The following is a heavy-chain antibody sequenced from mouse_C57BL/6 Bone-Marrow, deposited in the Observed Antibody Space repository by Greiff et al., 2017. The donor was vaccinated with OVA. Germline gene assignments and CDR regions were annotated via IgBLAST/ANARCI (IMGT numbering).Heavy chain of an antibody. D-gene: IGHD4-1*01. CDR3: ARTGYYFDY. CDR2: IRNKANGYTT. J-gene: IGHJ2*01. Sequence: EVKLQESGGGLVQPGGSLSLSCAASGFTFTDYYMSWVRQPPGKALEWLGFIRNKANGYTTEYSASVKGRFTISRDNSKSILYLQMNALRAEDSATYYCARTGYYFDYWGQGTTLTVSS. V-gene: IGHV7-3*01. CDR1: GFTFTDYY.